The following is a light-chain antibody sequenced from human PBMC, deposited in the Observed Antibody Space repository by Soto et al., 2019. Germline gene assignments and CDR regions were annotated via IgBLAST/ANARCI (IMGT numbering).Light chain of an antibody. CDR3: SSYTSSTTLV. CDR2: DVS. Sequence: QSVLTQPASVSGSPGQSITISCTGTTSDVGGYDYVSWYQQHPGQAPKLMIFDVSDRPSGVSNRFSGSKSDSTASLTISGPQPEDEADYYCSSYTSSTTLVFGGGTKLTVL. CDR1: TSDVGGYDY. V-gene: IGLV2-14*03. J-gene: IGLJ2*01.